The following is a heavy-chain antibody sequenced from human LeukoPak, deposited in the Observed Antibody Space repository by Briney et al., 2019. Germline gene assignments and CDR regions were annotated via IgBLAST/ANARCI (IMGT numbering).Heavy chain of an antibody. D-gene: IGHD3-10*01. CDR1: GDSFSTYY. CDR2: ISYSGRT. Sequence: PSETLSLTCTVSGDSFSTYYWSWIRQPPGKGLEWIGYISYSGRTNYSPSLRSRVTLPLDTSKSQFSLKLSSVTAADTAFYYCARRSHYGSGRLFDYWGQGTLVTVSS. CDR3: ARRSHYGSGRLFDY. J-gene: IGHJ4*02. V-gene: IGHV4-59*01.